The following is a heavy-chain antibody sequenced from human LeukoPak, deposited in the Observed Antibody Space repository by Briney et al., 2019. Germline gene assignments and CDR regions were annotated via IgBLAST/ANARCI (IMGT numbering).Heavy chain of an antibody. CDR2: IQTSGST. CDR3: AREGGVDDLRYTKGGYYFDY. J-gene: IGHJ4*02. Sequence: SETLSLTCTVSGGSIRSGSYYWSWIRQPAGKGLEWIGRIQTSGSTNYNPSLKSRVTISVDTSKNQFSLKLSSVTAAHTAGYSCAREGGVDDLRYTKGGYYFDYWGQGTLVTVSS. CDR1: GGSIRSGSYY. V-gene: IGHV4-61*02. D-gene: IGHD3-9*01.